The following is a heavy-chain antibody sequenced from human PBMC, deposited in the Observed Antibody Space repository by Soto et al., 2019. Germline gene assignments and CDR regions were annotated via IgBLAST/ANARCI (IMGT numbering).Heavy chain of an antibody. CDR1: GFTFSSYA. J-gene: IGHJ4*02. D-gene: IGHD6-19*01. Sequence: GGSLRLSCAASGFTFSSYAMVWVRQAPGRGLEWVSTITANSGSTAYGDSVKGRFTISRDNSKSTLYLQMNSLRAEDTAVYYCAKDHSGSSGWYGFRLYFDYWGQGTLVTVSS. V-gene: IGHV3-23*01. CDR3: AKDHSGSSGWYGFRLYFDY. CDR2: ITANSGST.